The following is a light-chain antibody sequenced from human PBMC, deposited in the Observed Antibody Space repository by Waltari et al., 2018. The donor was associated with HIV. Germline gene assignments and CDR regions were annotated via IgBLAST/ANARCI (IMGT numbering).Light chain of an antibody. J-gene: IGLJ1*01. Sequence: QSALSQPASVSASPGQSVAISCSGSASDIGRYHYVSWYQQPPDRAPTLVLFDVNNRPSGISDRFSGSKSGTTASLTISTVRTDDEADYYCASYTVNSTGVFGTGTKLSVL. CDR3: ASYTVNSTGV. CDR1: ASDIGRYHY. CDR2: DVN. V-gene: IGLV2-14*03.